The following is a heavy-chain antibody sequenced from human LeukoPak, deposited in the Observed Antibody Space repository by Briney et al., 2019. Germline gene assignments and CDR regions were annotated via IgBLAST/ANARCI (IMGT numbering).Heavy chain of an antibody. CDR2: IYHSGST. J-gene: IGHJ4*02. CDR3: ARSLRGYSGPFDY. V-gene: IGHV4-30-2*02. D-gene: IGHD5-12*01. CDR1: GGSISSGGYS. Sequence: SQTLSLTCAVSGGSISSGGYSWSWIRQPPGKGLEWIGYIYHSGSTYYNPSLKSRVTISVDRSKNQFPLKLSSVTAADTAVYYCARSLRGYSGPFDYWGQGTLVTVSS.